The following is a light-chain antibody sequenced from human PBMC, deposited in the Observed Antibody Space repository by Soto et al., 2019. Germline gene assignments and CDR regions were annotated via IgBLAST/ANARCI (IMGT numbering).Light chain of an antibody. V-gene: IGLV2-23*02. J-gene: IGLJ3*02. CDR1: SSDIGSYNL. CDR2: EVT. CDR3: RSYAGSSSLWV. Sequence: QSALTQPASVSGSPGQSITISCTGTSSDIGSYNLVSWYQQHPGKAPKVMIYEVTKRPSGVSDRFSGSKSGNTASLTISGLQAEDEADYYCRSYAGSSSLWVFGGGTKVTVL.